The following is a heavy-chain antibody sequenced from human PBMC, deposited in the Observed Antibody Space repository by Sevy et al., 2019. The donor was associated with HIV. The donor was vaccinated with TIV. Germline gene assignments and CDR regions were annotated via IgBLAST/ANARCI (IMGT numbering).Heavy chain of an antibody. CDR2: IYSAGTT. CDR3: ARIKGASSSYAMDV. V-gene: IGHV3-53*01. CDR1: GLTVGSLS. D-gene: IGHD2-2*01. Sequence: GGSLRLSCVASGLTVGSLSINWVRQAPGKGLEWVSLIYSAGTTFYSDSVKGPFTISRVNSNNTLDLQMNSLRAEDTAIYYCARIKGASSSYAMDVWGQGTTVTVSS. J-gene: IGHJ6*02.